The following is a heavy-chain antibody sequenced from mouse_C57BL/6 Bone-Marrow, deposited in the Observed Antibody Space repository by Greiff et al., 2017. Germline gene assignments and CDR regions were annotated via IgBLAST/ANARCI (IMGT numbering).Heavy chain of an antibody. CDR2: IYPRSGNT. J-gene: IGHJ2*01. CDR1: GYTFTSYG. CDR3: ARGGLRRGRYFYN. D-gene: IGHD2-4*01. V-gene: IGHV1-81*01. Sequence: QVQLQQSGAELARPGASVKLSCKASGYTFTSYGISWVKQRTGQGLEGIGEIYPRSGNTYSNEKFKGKATLTADKSSSTAYMELRSLTSEDSAVYFCARGGLRRGRYFYNWGQGTTLTVSS.